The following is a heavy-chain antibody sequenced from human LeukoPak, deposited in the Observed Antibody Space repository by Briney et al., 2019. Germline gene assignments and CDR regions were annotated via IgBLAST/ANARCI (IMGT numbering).Heavy chain of an antibody. D-gene: IGHD3-22*01. Sequence: GGSLRLSCAASGFTVSSNYMSWVRQAPGKGLEWVSVIYSGGSTYYADSVKGRFTISRDNSKNTLYLQMNSLRAEDTAVYYCASYYYDSSGYPYWGQGTLVTASS. V-gene: IGHV3-66*01. CDR3: ASYYYDSSGYPY. J-gene: IGHJ4*02. CDR1: GFTVSSNY. CDR2: IYSGGST.